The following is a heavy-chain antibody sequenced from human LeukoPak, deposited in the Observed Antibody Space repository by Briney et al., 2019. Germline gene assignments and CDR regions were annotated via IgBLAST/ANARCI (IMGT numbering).Heavy chain of an antibody. J-gene: IGHJ4*02. D-gene: IGHD5-18*01. CDR2: ISSSSSSI. CDR3: ARASGDIVETATMGSY. CDR1: GFTFSSYS. V-gene: IGHV3-21*01. Sequence: PGGSLRLSCAASGFTFSSYSMNWVRQAPGKGLEWVSSISSSSSSIYYADSVKGRFTISRDNAKNSLCLQMNSLRAEDTAVYYCARASGDIVETATMGSYWGQGTLVTVSS.